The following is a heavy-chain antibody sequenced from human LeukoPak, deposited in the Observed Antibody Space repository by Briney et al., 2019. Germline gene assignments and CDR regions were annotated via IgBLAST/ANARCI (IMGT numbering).Heavy chain of an antibody. V-gene: IGHV1-3*01. CDR1: GYTFTSYA. D-gene: IGHD1-26*01. Sequence: GASVKVSCKASGYTFTSYAMHWVRQAPGQRLEWMGWINAGNGNTKYLQKFQGRVTITRDTSASTAYMELSSLRSEDTAVYYCARSRYGGSFNWFDPWGQGTLVTVSS. J-gene: IGHJ5*02. CDR3: ARSRYGGSFNWFDP. CDR2: INAGNGNT.